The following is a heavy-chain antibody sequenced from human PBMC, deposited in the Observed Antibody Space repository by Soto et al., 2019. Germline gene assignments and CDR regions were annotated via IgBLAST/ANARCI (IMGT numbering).Heavy chain of an antibody. D-gene: IGHD2-8*02. V-gene: IGHV1-2*04. J-gene: IGHJ6*02. CDR3: ARDLLVRDYYYGMDV. CDR2: INPNSGGT. CDR1: GYTFTGYY. Sequence: QVQLVQSGAEVKKPGASVKVSCKASGYTFTGYYMHWVRQAPGQGLEWMGRINPNSGGTNYAQKFQGWVTMTRDTSISTAYMELSRLRSDDTAVYYCARDLLVRDYYYGMDVWGQGTTVTVSS.